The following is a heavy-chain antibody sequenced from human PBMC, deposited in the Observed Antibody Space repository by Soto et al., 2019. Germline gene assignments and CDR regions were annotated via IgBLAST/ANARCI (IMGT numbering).Heavy chain of an antibody. Sequence: SETLSLTCTVSGGSISSSSYYWGWIRQPPGKGLEWIGSIYYSGSTYYNPSLKSRVTISVDTSKNQFSLKLSSVTAADTAVYYCARHSSQNFDWLEYWGQGTLVTVSS. CDR2: IYYSGST. J-gene: IGHJ4*02. D-gene: IGHD3-9*01. CDR1: GGSISSSSYY. V-gene: IGHV4-39*01. CDR3: ARHSSQNFDWLEY.